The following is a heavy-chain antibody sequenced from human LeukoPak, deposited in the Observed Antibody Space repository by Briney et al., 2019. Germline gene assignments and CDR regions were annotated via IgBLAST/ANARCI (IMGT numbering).Heavy chain of an antibody. V-gene: IGHV4-39*01. CDR1: GGSITTSSYY. CDR2: IYYSGST. Sequence: PSETLSLTCTVSGGSITTSSYYCGWIRQPPGKGLDWIGIIYYSGSTYYNPSLKGRVTISVDTSKNQFSLKLSSVTAADTAVYYCARAFRARYFDLWGRGTLVTVSS. CDR3: ARAFRARYFDL. D-gene: IGHD2/OR15-2a*01. J-gene: IGHJ2*01.